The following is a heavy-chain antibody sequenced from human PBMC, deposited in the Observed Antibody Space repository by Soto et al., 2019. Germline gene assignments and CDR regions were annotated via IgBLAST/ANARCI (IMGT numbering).Heavy chain of an antibody. Sequence: SLRLSFAASGFSVNNFPINSVRQAPGKGLEWLAVISDGGHDYYAVSVKGLFTISRDTSNNTLFLQMTSLRPDDTAEHFCLVAAWGTYSGMDVWAQRTTVSASS. V-gene: IGHV3-30*04. CDR3: LVAAWGTYSGMDV. CDR2: ISDGGHD. CDR1: GFSVNNFP. J-gene: IGHJ6*02. D-gene: IGHD2-2*01.